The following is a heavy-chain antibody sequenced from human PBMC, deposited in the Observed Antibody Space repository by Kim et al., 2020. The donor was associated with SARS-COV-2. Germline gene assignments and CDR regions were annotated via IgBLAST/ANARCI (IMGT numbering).Heavy chain of an antibody. J-gene: IGHJ4*02. V-gene: IGHV7-4-1*02. Sequence: ASVKVSCKASGYTFTSYAMNWVRQAPGQGLEWMGWINTNTGNPTYAQGFTGRFVFSLDTSVSTAYLQISSLKAEDTAVYYCARDRSDTYYYDSSGFDYWGQGTLVTVSS. CDR3: ARDRSDTYYYDSSGFDY. D-gene: IGHD3-22*01. CDR2: INTNTGNP. CDR1: GYTFTSYA.